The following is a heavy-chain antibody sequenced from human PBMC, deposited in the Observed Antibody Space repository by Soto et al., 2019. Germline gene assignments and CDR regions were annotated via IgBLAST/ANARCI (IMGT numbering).Heavy chain of an antibody. V-gene: IGHV5-51*01. CDR3: ARRNTFFGVDYYYYYYMDV. J-gene: IGHJ6*03. CDR2: IYPGDSDT. D-gene: IGHD3-3*01. CDR1: GYSFTSYW. Sequence: PGESLKISCKGSGYSFTSYWIGWVRQMPGKGLEWMGIIYPGDSDTRYSPSFQGQVTISADKFISTAYLQWSSLKASDTAIYYCARRNTFFGVDYYYYYYMDVWGKGTTVTVSS.